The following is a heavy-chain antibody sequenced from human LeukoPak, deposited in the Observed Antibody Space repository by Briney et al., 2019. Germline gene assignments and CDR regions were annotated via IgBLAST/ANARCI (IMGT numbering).Heavy chain of an antibody. D-gene: IGHD6-13*01. CDR3: ARGAWAAAD. CDR2: IYPGDSDI. Sequence: GASLQISCKGSGSTFTSNWIGWVRPLPGKGLEWLGIIYPGDSDIRYSPSFQGQVTISADKSISTTYLEWSSLKASDTAMYYCARGAWAAADWGQGTMVTVSS. V-gene: IGHV5-51*01. J-gene: IGHJ3*01. CDR1: GSTFTSNW.